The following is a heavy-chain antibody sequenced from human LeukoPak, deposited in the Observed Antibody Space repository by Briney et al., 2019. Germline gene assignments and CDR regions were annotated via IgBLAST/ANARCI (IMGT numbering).Heavy chain of an antibody. CDR1: GFTFSNYM. Sequence: GGSLRLSCAASGFTFSNYMMHWVRQAPGKGLVWVSRIKSDGITITYADSVKGRFTISRDNAKNTLYLQMNSLRAEDTAVYYCARDYDTSGSYFDFFDYWGQGTLVTVSS. J-gene: IGHJ4*02. CDR3: ARDYDTSGSYFDFFDY. CDR2: IKSDGITI. V-gene: IGHV3-74*01. D-gene: IGHD3-22*01.